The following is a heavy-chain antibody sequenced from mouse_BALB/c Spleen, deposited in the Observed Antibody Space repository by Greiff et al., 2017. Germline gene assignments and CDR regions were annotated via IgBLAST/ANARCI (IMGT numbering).Heavy chain of an antibody. Sequence: VQLQQSAAELARPGASVKMSCKASGYTFTSYTMHWVKQRPGQGLEWIGYINPSSGYTEYNQKFKDKTTLTADKSSSTAYMQLSSLTSEDSAVYYCARSTMNYWYFDVWGAGTTVTVSS. CDR2: INPSSGYT. CDR3: ARSTMNYWYFDV. CDR1: GYTFTSYT. D-gene: IGHD2-4*01. J-gene: IGHJ1*01. V-gene: IGHV1-4*02.